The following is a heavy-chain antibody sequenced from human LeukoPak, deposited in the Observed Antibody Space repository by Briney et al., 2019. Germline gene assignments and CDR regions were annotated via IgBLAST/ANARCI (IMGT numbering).Heavy chain of an antibody. CDR1: GFTFSSYA. D-gene: IGHD5-18*01. Sequence: PGGSLRLSCAASGFTFSSYAMNWVRQAPGKGLEWVSIISGSGGSTYYADSVKGRFTISRDNSKNTLYLEMNSLRVEDTAVYYCANSEKWTQLYLQYWGQGTLVAVSS. J-gene: IGHJ4*02. CDR3: ANSEKWTQLYLQY. CDR2: ISGSGGST. V-gene: IGHV3-23*01.